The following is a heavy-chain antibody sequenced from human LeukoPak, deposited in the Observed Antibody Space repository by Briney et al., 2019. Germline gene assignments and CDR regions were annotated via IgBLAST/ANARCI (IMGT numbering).Heavy chain of an antibody. J-gene: IGHJ4*02. D-gene: IGHD2-21*02. V-gene: IGHV1-46*01. CDR1: GYAFTSYY. Sequence: ASVKVSCKTSGYAFTSYYVHWVRQAPGQGLEWMGMINPTVGTTNYAQKFQGRVTMTRDTSTTTVFMELSSLRSADTAVYYCARLTATEAHRGGYFDSWGQGTLVTVSS. CDR3: ARLTATEAHRGGYFDS. CDR2: INPTVGTT.